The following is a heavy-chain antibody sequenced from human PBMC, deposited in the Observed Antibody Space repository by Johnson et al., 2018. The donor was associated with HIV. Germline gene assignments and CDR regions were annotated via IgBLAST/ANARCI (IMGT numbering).Heavy chain of an antibody. CDR1: GFTFSSYA. V-gene: IGHV3-30*04. CDR3: ARAPSVGADDAFDI. CDR2: ISYDGSKK. J-gene: IGHJ3*02. D-gene: IGHD3-16*01. Sequence: QEQLVESGGGLVQPGGSLRLSCAASGFTFSSYAMHWVRQAPGKGLEWVAVISYDGSKKYYADSVKGRFTISRENSKNTLYLQMNNLRPEDTALYYCARAPSVGADDAFDIWGQVTMVTVSS.